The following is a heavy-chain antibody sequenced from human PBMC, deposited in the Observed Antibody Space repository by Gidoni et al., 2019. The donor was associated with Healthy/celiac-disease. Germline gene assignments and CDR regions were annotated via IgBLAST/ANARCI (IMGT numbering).Heavy chain of an antibody. D-gene: IGHD3-3*01. CDR1: GFTCSSYA. CDR3: ANFRKEWFRDYYFDY. Sequence: EVQLLESGGGLVQPGGSLRLSGAASGFTCSSYALSWVRQAPGKGLEWVSAISGSGGSTYYADSVKGRFTISRDNSKNTLYLQMNSLRAEDTAVYYCANFRKEWFRDYYFDYWGQGTLVTVSS. J-gene: IGHJ4*02. CDR2: ISGSGGST. V-gene: IGHV3-23*01.